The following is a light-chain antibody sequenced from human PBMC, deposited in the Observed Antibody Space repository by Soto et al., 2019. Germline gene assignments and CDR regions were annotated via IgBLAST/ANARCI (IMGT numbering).Light chain of an antibody. J-gene: IGKJ1*01. V-gene: IGKV3-20*01. CDR1: ESVSSSY. CDR3: QQYGSSPPWT. CDR2: GAS. Sequence: EIVLTQSPGTLSLSPGERATLSCRASESVSSSYLAWYQQKPGQAPRLLIFGASSRATGTPDRFSGSGSGTDFTITISRLEPEDFAVYYCQQYGSSPPWTFGHGTEVEIK.